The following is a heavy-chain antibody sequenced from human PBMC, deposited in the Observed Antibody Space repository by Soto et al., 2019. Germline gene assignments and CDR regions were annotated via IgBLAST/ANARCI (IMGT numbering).Heavy chain of an antibody. Sequence: QVQLVQSGAEVKKPGSSVKVSCKASGGTFGSYAISWVRQAPGQGLEWMGGLIPIPRTANYAQKFQGRVTIAADESTSTAYMELSSLRSEDTAVYYCARSQGSSTSLEIYYYYYYGMDVWDQGTTVTVSS. V-gene: IGHV1-69*01. D-gene: IGHD2-2*01. CDR2: LIPIPRTA. CDR3: ARSQGSSTSLEIYYYYYYGMDV. CDR1: GGTFGSYA. J-gene: IGHJ6*02.